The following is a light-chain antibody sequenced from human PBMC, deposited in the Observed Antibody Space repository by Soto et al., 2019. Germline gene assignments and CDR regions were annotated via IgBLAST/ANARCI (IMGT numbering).Light chain of an antibody. Sequence: ELVRTKSPGTLSVTPGERAILSCRASQSVSSNLAWYQQKPGQTPRLLIYGASTRATGIPARFSGSGSGTEFTLTISSLQSEDFAVYYCQQYNNWPPFTFGPGTKVDIK. CDR1: QSVSSN. CDR3: QQYNNWPPFT. V-gene: IGKV3-15*01. J-gene: IGKJ3*01. CDR2: GAS.